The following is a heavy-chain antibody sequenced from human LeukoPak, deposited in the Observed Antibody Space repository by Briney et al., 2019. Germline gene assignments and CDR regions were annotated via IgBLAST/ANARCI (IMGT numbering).Heavy chain of an antibody. V-gene: IGHV3-74*01. CDR3: ARDRVIYADYLYYFDY. CDR2: TNSDGSST. CDR1: GFTFSSYW. Sequence: GGSLRLSCAASGFTFSSYWINWVRQAPGKGLVWVSRTNSDGSSTSYADSVKGRFTISRDNAKNTLYLQMSSLRAEDTAVYYCARDRVIYADYLYYFDYWGKGTTVTVSS. D-gene: IGHD4-17*01. J-gene: IGHJ4*03.